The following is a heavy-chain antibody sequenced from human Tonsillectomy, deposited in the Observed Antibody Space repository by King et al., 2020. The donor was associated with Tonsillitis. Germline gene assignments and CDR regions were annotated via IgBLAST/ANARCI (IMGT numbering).Heavy chain of an antibody. J-gene: IGHJ3*02. Sequence: VQLPQWGAGLLKPSETLSLTCAVYGGSFSGYYWSWIRQPPGKGLEWIGEINHSGSTNYNPSLKSRVTISVDTSKNQFSLKLSSVTAADTAVYYCARDRTAMVKRDAFDIWGQGTMVTVSS. D-gene: IGHD5-18*01. CDR3: ARDRTAMVKRDAFDI. CDR2: INHSGST. CDR1: GGSFSGYY. V-gene: IGHV4-34*01.